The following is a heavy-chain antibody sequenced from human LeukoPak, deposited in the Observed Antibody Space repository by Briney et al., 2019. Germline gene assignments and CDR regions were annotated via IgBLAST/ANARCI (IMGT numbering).Heavy chain of an antibody. V-gene: IGHV3-20*04. CDR1: GFTFDDYG. Sequence: GGSLRLSCAASGFTFDDYGMSWVRQAPGKGLEWVSGINWNGGSTGYADSVKGRFTISRDNAKNSLYLQMNSLRAEDTALYYCARGLIAAEFQGRRLEDAFDIWGQGTMVTVSS. CDR2: INWNGGST. D-gene: IGHD6-13*01. CDR3: ARGLIAAEFQGRRLEDAFDI. J-gene: IGHJ3*02.